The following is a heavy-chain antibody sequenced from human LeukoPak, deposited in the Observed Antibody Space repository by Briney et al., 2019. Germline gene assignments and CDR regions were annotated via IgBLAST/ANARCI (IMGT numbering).Heavy chain of an antibody. CDR1: GFTVSSNY. CDR3: ARYCGGDCYGFDY. V-gene: IGHV3-53*01. D-gene: IGHD2-21*02. Sequence: PGRSLRLSCAASGFTVSSNYMSWVRQAPGKGLEWVSVIYSGGSTYYADSVKGRFTISRDNSKNTLYLQMDSLRAEDTAVYYCARYCGGDCYGFDYWGQGTLVTVSS. J-gene: IGHJ4*02. CDR2: IYSGGST.